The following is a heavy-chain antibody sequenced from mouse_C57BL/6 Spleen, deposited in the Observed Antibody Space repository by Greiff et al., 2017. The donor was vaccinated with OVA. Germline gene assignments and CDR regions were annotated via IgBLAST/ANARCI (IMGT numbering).Heavy chain of an antibody. D-gene: IGHD2-2*01. CDR1: GFTFSSYA. J-gene: IGHJ2*01. V-gene: IGHV5-9-1*02. CDR2: ISSGGDYI. Sequence: EVKLMESGEGLVKPGGSLKLSCAASGFTFSSYAMSWVRQTPEKRLEWVAYISSGGDYIYYADTVKGRFTISRDNARNTLYLQMSSLKSEDTAMYYCTRHMVGDFDYWGQGTTLTVSS. CDR3: TRHMVGDFDY.